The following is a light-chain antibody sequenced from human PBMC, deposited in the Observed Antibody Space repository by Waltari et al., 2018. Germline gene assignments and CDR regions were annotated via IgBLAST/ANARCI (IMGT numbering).Light chain of an antibody. Sequence: DIQLTQSPSNLSGSVGDRVTITCRASQTIFKLLACDQKKPGKAPKLLIYKASTLESGVPSRFSGSGSGTEFTLTISSLQPDDFATYYCQQYQSYTGTFGQGTKVEIK. V-gene: IGKV1-5*03. CDR1: QTIFKL. CDR2: KAS. CDR3: QQYQSYTGT. J-gene: IGKJ1*01.